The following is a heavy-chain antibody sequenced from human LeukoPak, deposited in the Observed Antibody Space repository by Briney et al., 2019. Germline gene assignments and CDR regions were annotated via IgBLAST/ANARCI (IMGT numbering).Heavy chain of an antibody. J-gene: IGHJ4*02. CDR2: ISGRGGST. V-gene: IGHV3-23*01. D-gene: IGHD5-18*01. Sequence: GGSLRHSCAASGFTFSTYAMTWGRQAAGKGLEWVSAISGRGGSTYYADSVKGRFTISRDNSKSTLYLQMNSLRAEGTALYYCAKGVQLWWYFDYWGQGTLVTVSS. CDR3: AKGVQLWWYFDY. CDR1: GFTFSTYA.